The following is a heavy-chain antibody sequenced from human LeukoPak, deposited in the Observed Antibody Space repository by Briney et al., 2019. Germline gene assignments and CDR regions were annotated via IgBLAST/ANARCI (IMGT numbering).Heavy chain of an antibody. CDR1: GGSISSSSYY. D-gene: IGHD3-10*01. Sequence: SETLSLTCTVSGGSISSSSYYWGWIRQPPGNGLEWIGSIYYSGSTYYNPSLKSRVTISVDTSKNQFSLKLSSVTAADTAVYYCARLWFGEFPNFDYWGQGTLVTVSS. CDR3: ARLWFGEFPNFDY. J-gene: IGHJ4*02. V-gene: IGHV4-39*07. CDR2: IYYSGST.